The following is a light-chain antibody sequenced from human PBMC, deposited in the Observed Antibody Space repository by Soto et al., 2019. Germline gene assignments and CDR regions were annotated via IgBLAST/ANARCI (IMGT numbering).Light chain of an antibody. V-gene: IGLV2-11*01. J-gene: IGLJ1*01. Sequence: QSALTQPRSVSGSPGQSVTISCTGTSSDVGTCNYVYWYQQHPGKAPKVMIYDVSERPSGVPDRFSGTKSGNTASLTIAGLHAEDEADYYRCYYGGRTSYVFGTGTKLTVL. CDR3: CYYGGRTSYV. CDR2: DVS. CDR1: SSDVGTCNY.